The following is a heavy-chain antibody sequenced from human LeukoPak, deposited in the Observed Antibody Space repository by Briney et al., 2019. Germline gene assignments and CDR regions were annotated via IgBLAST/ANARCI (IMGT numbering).Heavy chain of an antibody. D-gene: IGHD3-22*01. V-gene: IGHV3-30*02. J-gene: IGHJ4*02. Sequence: GGSLRLSCAASGFTFSSYGMHWVRQAPGKGLEWVAFIRYDGSNKYYADSVKGRFTISRDNSKNALYLQMNSLRAEDTAVYYCARVVQDSSGYMGPFDYWGQGTLVTVSS. CDR1: GFTFSSYG. CDR3: ARVVQDSSGYMGPFDY. CDR2: IRYDGSNK.